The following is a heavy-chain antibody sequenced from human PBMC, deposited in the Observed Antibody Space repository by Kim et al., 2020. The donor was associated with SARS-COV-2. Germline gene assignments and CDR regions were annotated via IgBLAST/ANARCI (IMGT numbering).Heavy chain of an antibody. CDR3: ARDAWAQGWTDGFDY. J-gene: IGHJ4*02. D-gene: IGHD1-26*01. Sequence: GGSLRLSCAASGFTFTSFWMSWVRQAPGKGLEWVANINQHGSETKYVDSVKGRFTISRDNAKDSVYLQMNNLRAEDRAVYYCARDAWAQGWTDGFDYWGQGTLLTVSS. V-gene: IGHV3-7*01. CDR1: GFTFTSFW. CDR2: INQHGSET.